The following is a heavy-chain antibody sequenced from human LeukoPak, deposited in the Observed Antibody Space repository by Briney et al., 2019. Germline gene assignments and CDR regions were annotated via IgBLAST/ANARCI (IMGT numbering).Heavy chain of an antibody. J-gene: IGHJ4*02. V-gene: IGHV3-21*01. Sequence: GGSLRLSCAASGFTVISYSMNWVRQAPGKGLEWVSSISGSRGYIYYADSVKGRFTISRDNAKNSLYLQMNSLRAEDTAVYYCARARASYSGYDFDYWGQGTLVTVSS. CDR3: ARARASYSGYDFDY. D-gene: IGHD5-12*01. CDR1: GFTVISYS. CDR2: ISGSRGYI.